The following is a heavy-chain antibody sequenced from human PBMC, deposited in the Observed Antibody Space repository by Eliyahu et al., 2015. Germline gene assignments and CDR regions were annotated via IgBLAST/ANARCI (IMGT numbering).Heavy chain of an antibody. D-gene: IGHD6-19*01. CDR3: ARVSSGWYVNWFDP. J-gene: IGHJ5*02. V-gene: IGHV4-59*01. CDR1: XGXISSYY. Sequence: QVQLQESGPGLVKPSETLSLTCXVSXGXISSYYWSWIRQPPGKGLEWIGYIYYSGSTNYNPSLKSRVTISVDTSKNQFSLKLSSVTAADTAVYYCARVSSGWYVNWFDPWGQGTLVTVSS. CDR2: IYYSGST.